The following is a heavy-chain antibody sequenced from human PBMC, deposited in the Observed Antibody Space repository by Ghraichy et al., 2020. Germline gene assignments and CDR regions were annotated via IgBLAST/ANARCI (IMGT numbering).Heavy chain of an antibody. D-gene: IGHD3-16*02. J-gene: IGHJ6*02. CDR1: GGSVGSGSHF. V-gene: IGHV4-61*01. Sequence: SETLSLTCTVSGGSVGSGSHFWNWIRQPPGKTLELIGYACYNGTTNYNPSLKSRVTISVDRSTNHFSLSLSSVTAAATAVYYCAMAPYLWGRYRLYGMGGWGQGTTVTVSS. CDR3: AMAPYLWGRYRLYGMGG. CDR2: ACYNGTT.